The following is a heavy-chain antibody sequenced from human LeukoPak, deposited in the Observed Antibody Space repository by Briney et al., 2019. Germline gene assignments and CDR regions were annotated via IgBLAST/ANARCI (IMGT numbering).Heavy chain of an antibody. Sequence: PSETLSLTSSVSGVSISGISYYWGWIRQPPGKGLEWIGSIYYSGSTYYNPSLKSRVTISVDTSKNQFSLKLSSVTAADTAVYYCAGGRSSVLGYWGQGTLVTVSS. CDR3: AGGRSSVLGY. CDR1: GVSISGISYY. V-gene: IGHV4-39*01. D-gene: IGHD6-19*01. J-gene: IGHJ4*02. CDR2: IYYSGST.